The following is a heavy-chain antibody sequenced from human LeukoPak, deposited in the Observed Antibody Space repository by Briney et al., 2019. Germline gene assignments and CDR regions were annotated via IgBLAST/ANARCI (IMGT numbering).Heavy chain of an antibody. CDR3: SRESGPFCPFGY. J-gene: IGHJ4*02. D-gene: IGHD1-26*01. V-gene: IGHV4/OR15-8*02. CDR1: GGSISGTNW. CDR2: ISLAGQT. Sequence: PWETLSLTCGVSGGSISGTNWLSWVRQPPGQGLDWIAEISLAGQTNFNPSLNGRVTMSLDKSSNKLYLHLTSVTAADTATYFCSRESGPFCPFGYWGQGTLVIVSS.